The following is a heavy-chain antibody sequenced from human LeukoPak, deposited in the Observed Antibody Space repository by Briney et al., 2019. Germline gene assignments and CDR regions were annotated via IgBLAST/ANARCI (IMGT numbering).Heavy chain of an antibody. D-gene: IGHD3-22*01. Sequence: GRSLRLSCAASGLTLGSYAMRWVRQAPGEGLEWVAGISYDGTNKYYADSVKGRFTISRDNSNSTLYPQVNSLRPEDTAVYYCARGRFYFDSSGPISGLGGGYNWGQGTLVTVS. CDR2: ISYDGTNK. CDR3: ARGRFYFDSSGPISGLGGGYN. J-gene: IGHJ4*02. V-gene: IGHV3-30*04. CDR1: GLTLGSYA.